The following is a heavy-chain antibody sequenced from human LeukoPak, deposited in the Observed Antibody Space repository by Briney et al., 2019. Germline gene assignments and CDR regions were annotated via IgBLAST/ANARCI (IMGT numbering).Heavy chain of an antibody. J-gene: IGHJ2*01. CDR2: INPNSGGT. V-gene: IGHV1-2*02. CDR1: GYTFTGYY. Sequence: ASVKVSCKASGYTFTGYYMHWVRQAPGQGLEWMGWINPNSGGTNYAQKFQGRVTMTRDMSTSTVYMELSSLRSEDTAVYYCARDRRGIADPYWYFDLWGRGTLVTVSS. D-gene: IGHD6-13*01. CDR3: ARDRRGIADPYWYFDL.